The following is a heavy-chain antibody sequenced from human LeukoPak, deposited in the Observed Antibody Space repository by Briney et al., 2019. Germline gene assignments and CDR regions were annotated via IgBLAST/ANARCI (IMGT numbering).Heavy chain of an antibody. V-gene: IGHV4-4*07. CDR3: ARTSCSSSSCYAMIDY. J-gene: IGHJ4*02. Sequence: SETLSLTCTASGGSISNYYWSWIRQPAGKGLEWIGLIYTSGGTNYNPSLKSRVTMSVDTSKNQFYLKLSSVTAADTAVYYCARTSCSSSSCYAMIDYWGQGTLVTVSS. D-gene: IGHD2-2*01. CDR1: GGSISNYY. CDR2: IYTSGGT.